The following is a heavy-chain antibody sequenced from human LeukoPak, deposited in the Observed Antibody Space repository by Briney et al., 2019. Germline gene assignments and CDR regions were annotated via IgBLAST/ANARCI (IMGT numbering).Heavy chain of an antibody. Sequence: SVKVSCKVSGASLTSHIMDWLRQAPGQGLEWMGLINPALKTSNYAQKFQGRVTITAEESTNTAYMELTSLTSDDTAVYYCARVLRERHHFDSWGQATLVIVSS. V-gene: IGHV1-69*08. CDR1: GASLTSHI. CDR2: INPALKTS. CDR3: ARVLRERHHFDS. D-gene: IGHD3-16*01. J-gene: IGHJ4*02.